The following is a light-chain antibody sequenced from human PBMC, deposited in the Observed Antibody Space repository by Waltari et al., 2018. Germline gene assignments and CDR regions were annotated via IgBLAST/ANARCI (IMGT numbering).Light chain of an antibody. J-gene: IGLJ3*02. Sequence: SALNQPAPVSGFPGQSNTHPRPGTSSEVGGYNLALRYQQHPDKTPKLMIYEDRKRPSGVSNRFSGSKSGNTASLTISGLQAEDEADYYCCSYAGSSTLVFGGGTKLTVL. CDR3: CSYAGSSTLV. CDR2: EDR. CDR1: SSEVGGYNL. V-gene: IGLV2-23*01.